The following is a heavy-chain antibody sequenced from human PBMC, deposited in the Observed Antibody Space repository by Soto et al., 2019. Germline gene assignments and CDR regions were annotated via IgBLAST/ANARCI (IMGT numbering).Heavy chain of an antibody. CDR3: ARSQPTPGIRLSFDY. Sequence: ASVKVSCKASGYTFTSYDISWVRQAPGQGLEWMGWISVYNGNTNYAPNLQGRVTMTTDTSTSTAFMEVRSLRSDDTAVYYCARSQPTPGIRLSFDYRGQGTLVTVSS. D-gene: IGHD6-13*01. J-gene: IGHJ4*02. CDR1: GYTFTSYD. V-gene: IGHV1-18*01. CDR2: ISVYNGNT.